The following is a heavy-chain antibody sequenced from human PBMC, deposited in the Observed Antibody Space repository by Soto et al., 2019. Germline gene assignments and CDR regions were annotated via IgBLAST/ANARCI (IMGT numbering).Heavy chain of an antibody. J-gene: IGHJ4*02. CDR3: ARGGPSSLPFDF. V-gene: IGHV4-59*02. Sequence: SETLSLTCTVSGTSVSTYYWSWIRQPPGRGLEWIGYISYSGSTNYNPSLTGRVTISMDTSRDQFFLNLTSVTAADTAIYYCARGGPSSLPFDFWGQGTLVTVSS. CDR1: GTSVSTYY. CDR2: ISYSGST.